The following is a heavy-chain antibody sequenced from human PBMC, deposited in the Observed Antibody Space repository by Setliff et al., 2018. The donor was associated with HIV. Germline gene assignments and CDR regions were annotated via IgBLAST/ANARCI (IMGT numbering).Heavy chain of an antibody. Sequence: SETLSLTCAVYGGSFSAYYWSWIRQTPGKGLEWIGEINHSGRTIQSPSLKSRVTISVDTSKNQFSLKLSSVIAADAAVYYCARIFGDQGYYYGMDVWGQGTTVTVSS. CDR3: ARIFGDQGYYYGMDV. J-gene: IGHJ6*02. CDR1: GGSFSAYY. V-gene: IGHV4-34*01. CDR2: INHSGRT. D-gene: IGHD3-3*01.